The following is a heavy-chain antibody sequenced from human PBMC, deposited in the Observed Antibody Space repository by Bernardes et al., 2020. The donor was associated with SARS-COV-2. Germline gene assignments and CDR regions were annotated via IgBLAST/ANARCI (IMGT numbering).Heavy chain of an antibody. D-gene: IGHD2-21*02. CDR2: IRSKANSYAT. CDR1: GFTFRGSA. J-gene: IGHJ6*02. V-gene: IGHV3-73*01. CDR3: TRPAYCGGDCYSYSYYGTDV. Sequence: GGSLRLSCAASGFTFRGSAMHWVRQASGKGLEWVGRIRSKANSYATAYAASVKGRFTISRDDSKNTAYLEMNSLKTEDTAVYYCTRPAYCGGDCYSYSYYGTDVWGQGTTVTVSS.